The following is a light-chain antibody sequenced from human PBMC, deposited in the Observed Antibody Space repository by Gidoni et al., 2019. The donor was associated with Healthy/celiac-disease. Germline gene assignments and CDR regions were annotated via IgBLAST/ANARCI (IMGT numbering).Light chain of an antibody. V-gene: IGKV1-39*01. CDR3: LQSYSTPPIT. Sequence: DIQMTQSPSSLSASVGDRVTITCRASQSISSYLNWYQQKPGKAPKLLIYAASSLQSGVPSRFSGSGSGTDFTLTISSLQPEDFATYYCLQSYSTPPITFGQGIRLEIK. J-gene: IGKJ5*01. CDR1: QSISSY. CDR2: AAS.